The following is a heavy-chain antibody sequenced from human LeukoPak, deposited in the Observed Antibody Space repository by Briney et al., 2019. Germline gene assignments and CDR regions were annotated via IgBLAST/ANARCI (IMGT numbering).Heavy chain of an antibody. CDR2: IRNKAHGGTT. CDR3: TRDRYSYNWFDP. Sequence: GGSLRLSCTASGFPFGDSAIHWVRQAPGKGLEWVGFIRNKAHGGTTEYAASVKARFTISRDDSKTISYLQMNSLESDDTAVYYCTRDRYSYNWFDPWGQGTLVTVSS. CDR1: GFPFGDSA. V-gene: IGHV3-49*04. D-gene: IGHD1-26*01. J-gene: IGHJ5*02.